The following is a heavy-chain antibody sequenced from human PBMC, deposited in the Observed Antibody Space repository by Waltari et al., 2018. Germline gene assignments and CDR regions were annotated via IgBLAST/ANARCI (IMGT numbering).Heavy chain of an antibody. CDR3: ARAGAATYGMDV. Sequence: QVQLVESGGGVVQPGRSLRLSCAASGFTFSSYGMPWVRQAPGKGLEWVAVIWYDGSNKYYADSVKGRFTISRDNSKNTLYLQMNSLRVEDTAVYYCARAGAATYGMDVWGQGTTVTVSS. CDR1: GFTFSSYG. D-gene: IGHD1-26*01. V-gene: IGHV3-33*01. J-gene: IGHJ6*02. CDR2: IWYDGSNK.